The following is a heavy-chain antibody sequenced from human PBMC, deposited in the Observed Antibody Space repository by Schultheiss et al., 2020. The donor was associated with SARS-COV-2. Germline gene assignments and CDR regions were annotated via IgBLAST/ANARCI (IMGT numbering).Heavy chain of an antibody. CDR3: ARGSSGWSQQQPRYYYYGMDV. J-gene: IGHJ6*02. Sequence: DSVKVSCKASGYTFTSYDINWVRQATGQGLEWMGWMNPNSGNTGYAQKFQGRVTMTRNTSISTAYMELSSLRSEDTAVYYCARGSSGWSQQQPRYYYYGMDVWGQGTTVTVSS. V-gene: IGHV1-8*01. CDR1: GYTFTSYD. D-gene: IGHD6-19*01. CDR2: MNPNSGNT.